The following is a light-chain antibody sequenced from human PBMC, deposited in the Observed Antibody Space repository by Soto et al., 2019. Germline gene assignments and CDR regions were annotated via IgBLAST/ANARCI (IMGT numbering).Light chain of an antibody. J-gene: IGKJ1*01. CDR2: WAS. CDR1: QSVLYSSNNKNY. Sequence: DIVMTQSPDSLAVSLGERATINCKSSQSVLYSSNNKNYLAWYQQKPGQPPKLLIYWASTRESGVPDRFSGSGSETDFTLTISSLQAEDVAVYYCQQYYTTPQSTFGQGTKVEIK. CDR3: QQYYTTPQST. V-gene: IGKV4-1*01.